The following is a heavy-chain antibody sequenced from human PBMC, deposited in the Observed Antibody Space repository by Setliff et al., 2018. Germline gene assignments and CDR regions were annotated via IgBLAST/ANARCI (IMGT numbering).Heavy chain of an antibody. D-gene: IGHD5-12*01. V-gene: IGHV3-21*01. CDR3: ARSEANGGHDPFDI. Sequence: GESLRLSCAASGFPFRIYSMHWVRQAPGKGLEWVSSISDSSFHIYYRDSVKGRFTISRDNAKNSLYLQMNSLRADDTAVYYCARSEANGGHDPFDIWGQGTMVT. J-gene: IGHJ3*02. CDR1: GFPFRIYS. CDR2: ISDSSFHI.